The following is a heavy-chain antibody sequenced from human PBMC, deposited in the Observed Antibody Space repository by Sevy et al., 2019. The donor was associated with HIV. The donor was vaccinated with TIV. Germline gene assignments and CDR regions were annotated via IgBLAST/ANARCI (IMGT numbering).Heavy chain of an antibody. CDR1: GFTFSSYV. Sequence: GGSLRLSCVASGFTFSSYVMTWVRQAPGKGLEWVSGISGSGGRTYHADSVKGRFTISRDNSKNTRYLQMNNLRAEDTAVYYCAAHFYGSGSYYNGADAFDIWGQGTMVTVSS. CDR2: ISGSGGRT. CDR3: AAHFYGSGSYYNGADAFDI. J-gene: IGHJ3*02. V-gene: IGHV3-23*01. D-gene: IGHD3-10*01.